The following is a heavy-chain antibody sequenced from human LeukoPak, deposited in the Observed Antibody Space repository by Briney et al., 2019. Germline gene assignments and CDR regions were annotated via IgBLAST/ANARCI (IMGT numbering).Heavy chain of an antibody. CDR3: ARVVGQGFDP. D-gene: IGHD2-2*01. Sequence: ASVKVSCKASGYTFTAYYMHWVRQAPGQGLEWMGRINPNSGNTGYAQKFQGRVTITRNTSISTAYMELSSLRSEDTAVYYCARVVGQGFDPWGQGTLVTVSS. V-gene: IGHV1-8*03. CDR1: GYTFTAYY. J-gene: IGHJ5*02. CDR2: INPNSGNT.